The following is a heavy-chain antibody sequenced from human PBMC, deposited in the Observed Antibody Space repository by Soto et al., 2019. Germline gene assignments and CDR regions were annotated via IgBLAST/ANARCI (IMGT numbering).Heavy chain of an antibody. D-gene: IGHD1-20*01. J-gene: IGHJ5*02. Sequence: QVRLVQSGAEMKNPGASVKISCKASGYVFTSYSMHWVRQAPGQRLEWMGWINGYNGDTRYSQKLQGRVTITRDTSASTVYMELSSLKSEDTAVYYCARPYNYNDLSEACGQGTLVTVSS. CDR3: ARPYNYNDLSEA. V-gene: IGHV1-3*01. CDR1: GYVFTSYS. CDR2: INGYNGDT.